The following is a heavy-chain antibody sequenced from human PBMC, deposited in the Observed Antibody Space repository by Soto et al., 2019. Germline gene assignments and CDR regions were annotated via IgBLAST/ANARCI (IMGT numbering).Heavy chain of an antibody. D-gene: IGHD6-13*01. J-gene: IGHJ4*02. Sequence: QVQLVESGGGVVQPGRSLRLSCAASGFIFSSYGMPWVRQSPGKGLEWVAVIWHDGNKIYYADYVKCRFTISRDNSENTLYLQMNSLRVYDTGVYFCARDPRIAAVGIPYYWGQGTLVAVSS. CDR1: GFIFSSYG. V-gene: IGHV3-33*01. CDR3: ARDPRIAAVGIPYY. CDR2: IWHDGNKI.